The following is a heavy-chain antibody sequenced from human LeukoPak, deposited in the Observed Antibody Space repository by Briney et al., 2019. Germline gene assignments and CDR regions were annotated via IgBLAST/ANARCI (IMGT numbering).Heavy chain of an antibody. CDR2: MNPSSGDT. V-gene: IGHV1-8*03. J-gene: IGHJ5*02. CDR1: GYTFTNYE. CDR3: AREVGPSWFDP. D-gene: IGHD1-26*01. Sequence: ASVKVSCKASGYTFTNYEIYWVRQATGQGLEWMGWMNPSSGDTGYAQKFQGRVTITRGTSISTAYMELRSLRSEDTAVYYCAREVGPSWFDPWGQETLVTVSS.